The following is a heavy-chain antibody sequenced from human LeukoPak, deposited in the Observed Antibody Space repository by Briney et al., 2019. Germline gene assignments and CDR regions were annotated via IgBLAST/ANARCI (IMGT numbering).Heavy chain of an antibody. Sequence: PGGSLRLSCAASGFTFSSYSMNWVRQAPGKGLEWVSSISSSSSYIYYADSVKGRFTISRDNAKNSLYLQMNSLRAEDTAVYYCARAWSSIEYCTNGVCYTGPDPWGQGTLVTVSS. J-gene: IGHJ5*02. D-gene: IGHD2-8*01. CDR2: ISSSSSYI. CDR3: ARAWSSIEYCTNGVCYTGPDP. CDR1: GFTFSSYS. V-gene: IGHV3-21*01.